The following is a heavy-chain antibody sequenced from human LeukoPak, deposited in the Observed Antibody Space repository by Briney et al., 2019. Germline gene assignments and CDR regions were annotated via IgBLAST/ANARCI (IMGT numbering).Heavy chain of an antibody. CDR2: IYYSGST. Sequence: SETLSLTCTVSGGSISSSSYYWGWIRQPPGKGLEWIGSIYYSGSTYYNPSLKSRVTISVDTSKNQFSLKLSSVTAADTAVYYCARHVRRTYRGYEYYFDYWGQGTLVTVSS. CDR3: ARHVRRTYRGYEYYFDY. J-gene: IGHJ4*02. D-gene: IGHD5-18*01. CDR1: GGSISSSSYY. V-gene: IGHV4-39*01.